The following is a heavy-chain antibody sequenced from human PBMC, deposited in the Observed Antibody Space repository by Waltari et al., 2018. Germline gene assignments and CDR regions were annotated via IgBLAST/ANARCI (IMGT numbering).Heavy chain of an antibody. D-gene: IGHD6-13*01. V-gene: IGHV3-30*02. CDR2: IRYDGSNK. CDR1: GFPFSSYG. J-gene: IGHJ2*01. Sequence: QVQLVESGGGVVQPGGSLRLSCAASGFPFSSYGLLWVRQAPGKGLEWVAFIRYDGSNKYYADSVKGRFTISRDNSKNTLYLQMNSLRAEDTAVYYCAKTTSSSWEHWYFDLWGRGTLVTVSS. CDR3: AKTTSSSWEHWYFDL.